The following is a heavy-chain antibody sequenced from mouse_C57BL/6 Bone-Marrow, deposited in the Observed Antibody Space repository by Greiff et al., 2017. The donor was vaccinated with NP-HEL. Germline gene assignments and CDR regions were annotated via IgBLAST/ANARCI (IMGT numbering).Heavy chain of an antibody. CDR3: PRAAATDGPAWFAY. CDR2: IHPNSGST. Sequence: QVQLQQPGAELVKPGASVKLSCKASGYTFTSYWMHWVKQRPGQGLEWIGMIHPNSGSTNYNEKFKSKATLTVDRSSSTAYMQLSSLTSEDSAVYYCPRAAATDGPAWFAYWGQGTLVTVSA. J-gene: IGHJ3*01. V-gene: IGHV1-64*01. CDR1: GYTFTSYW. D-gene: IGHD6-1*01.